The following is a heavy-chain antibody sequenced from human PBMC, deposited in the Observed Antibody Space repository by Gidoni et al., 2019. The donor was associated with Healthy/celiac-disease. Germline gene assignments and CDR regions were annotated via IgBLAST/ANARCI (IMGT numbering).Heavy chain of an antibody. Sequence: QVQLQESGPGLVKPSQTLSLTCTVSGGSISSGSYYWSWIRQPAGKGLEWIGRIYTSGSTNYNPSLKSRVTISVDTSKNQFSLKLSSVTAADTAVYYCARGTQDSSDIYFDYWGQGTLVTVSS. CDR2: IYTSGST. J-gene: IGHJ4*02. V-gene: IGHV4-61*02. CDR3: ARGTQDSSDIYFDY. CDR1: GGSISSGSYY. D-gene: IGHD3-22*01.